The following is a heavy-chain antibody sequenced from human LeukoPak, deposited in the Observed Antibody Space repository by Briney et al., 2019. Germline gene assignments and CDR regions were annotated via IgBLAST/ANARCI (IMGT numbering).Heavy chain of an antibody. D-gene: IGHD6-19*01. Sequence: PGGSLRHSCAASGFTFSSHLMHWVRQAPGKGLVWVSRISSDGTYTNYADSVRGRFTISRDNAKNSLYLQMNSLRAEDTAVYYCVSSGYIDYWGQGTPVTVSS. CDR3: VSSGYIDY. CDR2: ISSDGTYT. CDR1: GFTFSSHL. J-gene: IGHJ4*02. V-gene: IGHV3-74*01.